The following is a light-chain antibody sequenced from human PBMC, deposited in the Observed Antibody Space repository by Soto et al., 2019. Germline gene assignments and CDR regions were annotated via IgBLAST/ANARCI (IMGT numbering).Light chain of an antibody. J-gene: IGLJ2*01. CDR2: DVS. CDR1: SSDVGGYNY. V-gene: IGLV2-11*01. CDR3: CSYAGNYFVI. Sequence: ALTQPRSVSGSPGQSVTISCTGTSSDVGGYNYVSWYQQHPGKAPKLIIYDVSKRPSGVPDRFSGSKSANTASLTISGLQAEDEADYYCCSYAGNYFVIFGGGTKLTVL.